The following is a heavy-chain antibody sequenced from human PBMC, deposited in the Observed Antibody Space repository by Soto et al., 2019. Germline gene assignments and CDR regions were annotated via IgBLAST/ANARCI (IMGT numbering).Heavy chain of an antibody. D-gene: IGHD6-6*01. CDR2: IYYSGST. Sequence: QVQLQESGPGLVKPSQTLSLTCTVSGGSISSGDYYWSWIRQPPGKGLEWIGYIYYSGSTYYNPSLKSRVTISGDTSKNQFSLKLSSVTSADTAVYYWARERPDGARLDPWGQGTLVTVSS. J-gene: IGHJ5*02. V-gene: IGHV4-30-4*01. CDR1: GGSISSGDYY. CDR3: ARERPDGARLDP.